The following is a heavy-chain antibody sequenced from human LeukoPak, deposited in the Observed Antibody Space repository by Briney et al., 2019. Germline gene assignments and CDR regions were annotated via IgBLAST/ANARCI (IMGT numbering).Heavy chain of an antibody. V-gene: IGHV3-74*01. CDR1: GFTLSTYW. CDR2: INSYGSRT. J-gene: IGHJ4*02. Sequence: GGSLRLSCAASGFTLSTYWLHWVRQGPGQGLVWVSCINSYGSRTTYADSVKGRFTISRDNAKNTLYLQMNTLRVEDTAVYYCARGSWSAADTNIDYWGQGTLVTVSS. D-gene: IGHD6-13*01. CDR3: ARGSWSAADTNIDY.